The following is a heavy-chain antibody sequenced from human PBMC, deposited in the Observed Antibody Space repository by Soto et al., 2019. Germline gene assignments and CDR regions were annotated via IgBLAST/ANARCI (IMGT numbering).Heavy chain of an antibody. V-gene: IGHV1-8*01. CDR1: GYAFSSFD. CDR3: ATGTVTSDAFDI. CDR2: MNPNSGTT. D-gene: IGHD4-4*01. Sequence: QVQLVQSGAEVRKPGASVKLSCKASGYAFSSFDINWVRQAAGQGLEWMGWMNPNSGTTGYAQKFQGRVTMSRNTSIRTAYMELNSLRSEDTAVDYCATGTVTSDAFDIWGQGTMVTVSS. J-gene: IGHJ3*02.